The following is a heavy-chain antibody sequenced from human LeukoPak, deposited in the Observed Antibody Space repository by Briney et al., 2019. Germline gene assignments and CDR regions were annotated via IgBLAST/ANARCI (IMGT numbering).Heavy chain of an antibody. J-gene: IGHJ4*02. CDR3: ARGRLRLGELSLNFGY. CDR1: GGSFSGYY. D-gene: IGHD3-16*02. Sequence: SETLSLTCAVYGGSFSGYYWSWIRQPPGKGLEWIGEINHSGSTNYNPSLKSRVTISVDTSKNQFSLKLSSVTAADTAVYYCARGRLRLGELSLNFGYWGQGTLVTVSS. CDR2: INHSGST. V-gene: IGHV4-34*01.